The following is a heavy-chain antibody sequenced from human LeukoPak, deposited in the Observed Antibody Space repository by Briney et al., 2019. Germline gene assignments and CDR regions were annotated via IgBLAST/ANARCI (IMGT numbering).Heavy chain of an antibody. CDR3: AGSGSFQALKY. CDR1: GFTFSSYG. D-gene: IGHD3-10*01. Sequence: PGGSLRLSCAASGFTFSSYGMHWVRQAPGKGLEWVAVISYDGSNKYYADSVKGRFTISRDNSKNTLYVQMNSLRAEDTAVYYCAGSGSFQALKYWGQGTLVTVSS. CDR2: ISYDGSNK. J-gene: IGHJ4*02. V-gene: IGHV3-30*03.